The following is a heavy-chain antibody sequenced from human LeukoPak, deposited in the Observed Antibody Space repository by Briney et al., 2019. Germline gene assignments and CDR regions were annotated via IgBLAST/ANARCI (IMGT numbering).Heavy chain of an antibody. CDR1: GFTFSTYD. J-gene: IGHJ4*02. CDR2: ISGSGGST. CDR3: AKDLAAVPGNKYFAY. D-gene: IGHD6-19*01. V-gene: IGHV3-23*01. Sequence: PGGSLRLSCAASGFTFSTYDMTWVRQAPGKGLEWVSSISGSGGSTYYADSVKGRFTTSRDNSKNTLYLQMNGLRAEDTAVYYCAKDLAAVPGNKYFAYWGQGTLFTVSS.